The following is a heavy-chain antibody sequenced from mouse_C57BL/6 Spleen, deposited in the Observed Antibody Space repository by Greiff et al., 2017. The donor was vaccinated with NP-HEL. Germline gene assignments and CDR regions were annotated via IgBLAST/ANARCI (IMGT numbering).Heavy chain of an antibody. CDR1: GYAFSSSW. D-gene: IGHD1-1*01. V-gene: IGHV1-82*01. CDR3: APDYYGSSFFAY. CDR2: INPSNGGT. J-gene: IGHJ3*01. Sequence: VQLQQSGPELVKPGASVKISCKASGYAFSSSWMNWVKQRPGKGLEWIGNINPSNGGTNYNEKFKSKATLTVDKSSSTAYMQLSSLTSEDSAVYYCAPDYYGSSFFAYWGQGTLVTVSA.